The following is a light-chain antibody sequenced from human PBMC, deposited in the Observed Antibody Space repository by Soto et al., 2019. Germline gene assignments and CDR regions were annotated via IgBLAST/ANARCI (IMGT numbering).Light chain of an antibody. CDR2: GAS. CDR1: QHSSTY. Sequence: DIPMTQSPSSLSASVGDRVTITCRTSQHSSTYLNWYQHKPGKAPKLLIYGASSLQSGVPSRFSGSGSGTAFTLTISSLQPEDFATYYCQQSYITLWTFGQGTKLE. V-gene: IGKV1-39*01. J-gene: IGKJ1*01. CDR3: QQSYITLWT.